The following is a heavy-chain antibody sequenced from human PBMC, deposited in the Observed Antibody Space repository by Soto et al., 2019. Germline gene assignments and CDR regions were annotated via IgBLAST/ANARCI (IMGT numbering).Heavy chain of an antibody. V-gene: IGHV3-74*01. CDR1: GFTFGSHW. CDR2: INTDGSTT. D-gene: IGHD6-13*01. J-gene: IGHJ4*02. CDR3: ARPQQGRNNIPIDC. Sequence: PGGSLRLSCAASGFTFGSHWMHWVRQAPGKGLVWVSRINTDGSTTNYADSVKGRFTISRDNTKNTLYLQMNSLRAEDTAVYYCARPQQGRNNIPIDCWGQGTLVTVSS.